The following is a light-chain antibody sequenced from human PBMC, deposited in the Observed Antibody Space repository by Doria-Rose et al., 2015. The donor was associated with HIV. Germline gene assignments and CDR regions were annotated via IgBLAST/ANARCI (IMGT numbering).Light chain of an antibody. V-gene: IGKV4-1*01. CDR1: XXLLYTSXNY. Sequence: LXXGAXXTCKSNXXLLYTSXNYLAWYQQKPGQPPKLLIYWASTRQSGVPARVSGSGSGTDFTLTISSLGAEDVAVYYCQQYYDTPSSGPGTTVDIK. J-gene: IGKJ3*01. CDR3: QQYYDTPS. CDR2: WAS.